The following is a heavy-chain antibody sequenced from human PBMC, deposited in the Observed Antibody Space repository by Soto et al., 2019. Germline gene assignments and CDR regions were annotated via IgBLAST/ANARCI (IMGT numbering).Heavy chain of an antibody. J-gene: IGHJ4*02. V-gene: IGHV3-21*01. CDR3: ARESEDLTSNFDY. Sequence: VGSLRLSCAASCFTFTRYSMNWVRQAPGKGLEWVSSISSTTNYIYYADSMKGRFTVSRDNAKNSVYLEMNSLSAEDTAVYYCARESEDLTSNFDYWGQGTLVTVSS. CDR1: CFTFTRYS. CDR2: ISSTTNYI.